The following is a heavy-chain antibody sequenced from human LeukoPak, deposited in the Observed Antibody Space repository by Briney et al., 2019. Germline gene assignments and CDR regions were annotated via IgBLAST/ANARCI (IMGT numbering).Heavy chain of an antibody. J-gene: IGHJ4*02. CDR3: TEPDFDY. CDR1: GSTFSSHT. Sequence: GGSLRLSCAASGSTFSSHTMNWVRQASGKGLEWVGRIRSKANSYATAYAASVKGRFTISRDDSKNTAYLQMNSLKTEDTAVYYCTEPDFDYWGQGTLVTVSS. CDR2: IRSKANSYAT. V-gene: IGHV3-73*01.